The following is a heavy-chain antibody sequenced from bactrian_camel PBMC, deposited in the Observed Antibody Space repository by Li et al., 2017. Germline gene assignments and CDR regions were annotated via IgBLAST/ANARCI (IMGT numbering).Heavy chain of an antibody. J-gene: IGHJ4*01. D-gene: IGHD6*01. CDR1: GFTFSSFP. CDR3: ARPIGSVVAGAFNY. V-gene: IGHV3S26*01. CDR2: ISSGVGAAT. Sequence: HVQLVESGGGSVQTGGSLRLSCAASGFTFSSFPMTWVRQAPGKGPEWVSHISSGVGAATSYADSVKGRFTISRDNAKNTLFLHLNNLKTEDTAMYYCARPIGSVVAGAFNYWGQGTQVTVS.